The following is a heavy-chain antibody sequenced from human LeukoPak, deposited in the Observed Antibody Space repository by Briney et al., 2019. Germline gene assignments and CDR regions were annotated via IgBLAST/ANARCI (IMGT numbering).Heavy chain of an antibody. CDR1: GYSISSGYY. J-gene: IGHJ3*02. D-gene: IGHD3-3*01. V-gene: IGHV4-38-2*02. CDR2: IYHSGST. CDR3: ARGPATIFGVVNGAAFDI. Sequence: PSETLSLTCTVSGYSISSGYYWGWIRQPPGKGLEWIGSIYHSGSTYYNPSLKSRVTISVDTSKNQFSLKLSSVTAADTAVYYCARGPATIFGVVNGAAFDIWGQGTMVTVSS.